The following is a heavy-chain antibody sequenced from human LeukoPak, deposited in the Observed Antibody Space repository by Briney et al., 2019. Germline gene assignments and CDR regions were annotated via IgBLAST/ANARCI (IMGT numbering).Heavy chain of an antibody. D-gene: IGHD6-13*01. CDR1: GASISSHY. J-gene: IGHJ4*02. CDR3: ARDRAAACMGRGGDFDY. V-gene: IGHV4-4*07. Sequence: PSETLSLTCTVSGASISSHYWTWIRQPAGKGLEWIGRIHNSGTTNYNPSLKSRVTMSVDTSRNQFSLKLTSVTAADTAVYYCARDRAAACMGRGGDFDYWGQGTLVTASS. CDR2: IHNSGTT.